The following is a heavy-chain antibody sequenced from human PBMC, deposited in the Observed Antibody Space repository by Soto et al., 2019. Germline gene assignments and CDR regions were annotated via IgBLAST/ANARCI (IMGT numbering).Heavy chain of an antibody. D-gene: IGHD2-21*02. CDR2: ISAYSGNT. CDR3: ARSYCGGDCYAKDFDY. Sequence: ASVKVSCKASGYTFTSYGISWVRQAPGQGLEWMGWISAYSGNTNYAQKLQGRVTMTTDTSTSTAYMELRSLRSDDTAVYYCARSYCGGDCYAKDFDYWGQGTLVTVSS. V-gene: IGHV1-18*01. J-gene: IGHJ4*02. CDR1: GYTFTSYG.